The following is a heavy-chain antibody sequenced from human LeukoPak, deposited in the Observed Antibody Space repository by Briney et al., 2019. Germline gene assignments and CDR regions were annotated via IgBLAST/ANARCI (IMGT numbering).Heavy chain of an antibody. D-gene: IGHD5-12*01. V-gene: IGHV4-34*01. Sequence: SETLSPTCAVYGGSFSGYYWSWIRQPPGKGLEWIGEINHSGSTNYNPSLKSRVTISVDTSKNQFSLKLSSVTAADTAAYYCARLGWLRTFDYWGQGTLVTVSS. J-gene: IGHJ4*02. CDR1: GGSFSGYY. CDR3: ARLGWLRTFDY. CDR2: INHSGST.